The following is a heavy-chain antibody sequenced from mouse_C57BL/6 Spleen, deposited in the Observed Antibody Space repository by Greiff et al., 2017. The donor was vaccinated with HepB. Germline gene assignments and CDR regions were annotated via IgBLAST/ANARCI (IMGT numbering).Heavy chain of an antibody. CDR2: IHPNSGST. J-gene: IGHJ3*01. D-gene: IGHD2-1*01. CDR3: ARGGGHYGNPAWFAY. CDR1: GYTFTSYW. V-gene: IGHV1-64*01. Sequence: QVQLQQPGAELVKPGASVKLSCKASGYTFTSYWMHWVKQRPGQGLEWIGMIHPNSGSTNYNEKFKSKATLTVDKSSSTAYMQLSSLTSEDSAVYYGARGGGHYGNPAWFAYWGQGTLVTVSA.